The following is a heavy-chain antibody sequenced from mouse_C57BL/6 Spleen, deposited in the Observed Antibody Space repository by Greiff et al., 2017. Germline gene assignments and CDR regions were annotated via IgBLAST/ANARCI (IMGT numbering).Heavy chain of an antibody. CDR1: GFTFSSYG. Sequence: EVKLMESGGDLVKPGGSLKLSCAASGFTFSSYGMSWVRQTPDKRLEWVATISSGGSYTYYPGSVKGRFTISRDNAKNTLYLQMSSLKSEDTAMYYCARQGDDYLDYWGQGTTLTVSS. CDR2: ISSGGSYT. CDR3: ARQGDDYLDY. J-gene: IGHJ2*01. D-gene: IGHD2-3*01. V-gene: IGHV5-6*01.